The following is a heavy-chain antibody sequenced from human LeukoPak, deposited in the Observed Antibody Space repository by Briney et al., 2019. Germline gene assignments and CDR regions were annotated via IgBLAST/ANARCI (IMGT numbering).Heavy chain of an antibody. CDR2: IYYSGSN. Sequence: LETLSLTCTVSGGSISSYYWSWIRQPPGKGLEWIGYIYYSGSNNYNPSLKSRVTISVDTSKNLFSLKLSSVTAADTAVYYCARRRDYFDYWGQGTLVTVSS. V-gene: IGHV4-59*01. J-gene: IGHJ4*02. CDR3: ARRRDYFDY. CDR1: GGSISSYY.